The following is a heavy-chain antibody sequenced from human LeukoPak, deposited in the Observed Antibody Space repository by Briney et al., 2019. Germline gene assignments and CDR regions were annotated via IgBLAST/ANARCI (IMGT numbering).Heavy chain of an antibody. Sequence: PSETLSLTCTVSGGSISSSSYYWGWIRQPPGKGLEWLGSIYYSGSTYYNPSLKSRVTISVDTSKNQFSLKLSSVTAADTAVYYCARHTLIAVATGWFDPWGQGTLVTVSS. V-gene: IGHV4-39*01. J-gene: IGHJ5*02. D-gene: IGHD6-19*01. CDR2: IYYSGST. CDR3: ARHTLIAVATGWFDP. CDR1: GGSISSSSYY.